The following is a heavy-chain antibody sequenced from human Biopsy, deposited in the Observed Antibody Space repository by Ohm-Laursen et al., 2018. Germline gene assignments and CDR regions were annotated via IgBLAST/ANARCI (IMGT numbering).Heavy chain of an antibody. Sequence: SETLSLTCSVSGDSISASTTSYWAWLRQPPGKGLEWIGSIYNSETTFYNPSLKSRVAISVDTSMNQFSLKVSSVIAADTALYYCAGHPTGFWFDPWGHGTLVTVSS. CDR3: AGHPTGFWFDP. CDR1: GDSISASTTSY. V-gene: IGHV4-39*01. J-gene: IGHJ5*02. CDR2: IYNSETT.